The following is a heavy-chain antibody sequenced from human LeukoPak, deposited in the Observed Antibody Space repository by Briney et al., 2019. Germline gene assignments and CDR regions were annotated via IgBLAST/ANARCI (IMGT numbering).Heavy chain of an antibody. J-gene: IGHJ4*02. Sequence: SVKVSFKASGGTFSSYAISWVRQAPGQGLEWMGRIIPILGIANYAQKFQGRVTITADKSTSTAYMELSSLRSEDTAVYYCARDLGSGWMGYWGQGTLVTVSS. CDR1: GGTFSSYA. CDR3: ARDLGSGWMGY. V-gene: IGHV1-69*04. D-gene: IGHD6-19*01. CDR2: IIPILGIA.